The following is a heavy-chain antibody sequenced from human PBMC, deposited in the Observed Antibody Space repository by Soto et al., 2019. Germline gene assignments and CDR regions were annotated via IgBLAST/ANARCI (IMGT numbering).Heavy chain of an antibody. CDR3: ESSTWPF. V-gene: IGHV3-7*01. CDR2: IKRDGSEI. CDR1: GFTFSSYW. J-gene: IGHJ4*02. Sequence: PGGSLRLSCAASGFTFSSYWMNWVRQAPGKGLEWVANIKRDGSEIYYADSVKGRLTISRDNAKKSLYLQMNSLRAEDTAVYYCESSTWPFWGQGTLVTVSS. D-gene: IGHD6-13*01.